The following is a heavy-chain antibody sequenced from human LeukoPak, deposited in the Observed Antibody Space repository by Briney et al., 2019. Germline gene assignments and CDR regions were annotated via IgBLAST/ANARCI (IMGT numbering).Heavy chain of an antibody. CDR1: GYSISSGYY. CDR3: ASLVYFDY. D-gene: IGHD2-15*01. J-gene: IGHJ4*02. V-gene: IGHV4-38-2*02. Sequence: SETLSLTCTVSGYSISSGYYWGWIRQPPGKGLEWIGSIYHSGSTYYNPSLKSRVTISVDTSKNQFSLKLSSVTAADTAVYYCASLVYFDYWGQGTLVTVSS. CDR2: IYHSGST.